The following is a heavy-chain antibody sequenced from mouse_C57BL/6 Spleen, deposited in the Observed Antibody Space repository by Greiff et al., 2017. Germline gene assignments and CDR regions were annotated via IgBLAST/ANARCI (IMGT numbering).Heavy chain of an antibody. CDR3: AKDYGSSLYYFDY. J-gene: IGHJ2*01. V-gene: IGHV1-55*01. D-gene: IGHD1-1*01. CDR1: GYTFTSYW. Sequence: VQLQQPGAELVKPGASVKMSCKASGYTFTSYWITWVKQRPGQGLEWIGDIYPGSGSTNYNEKFKSKATLTVDTSSSTAYMQLSSLTSEDSAVYYCAKDYGSSLYYFDYWGRGTTLTVSS. CDR2: IYPGSGST.